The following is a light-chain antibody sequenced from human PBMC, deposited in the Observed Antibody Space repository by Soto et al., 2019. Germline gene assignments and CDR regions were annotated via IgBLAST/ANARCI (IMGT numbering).Light chain of an antibody. CDR1: QSVSSY. Sequence: VLTQSQATMSLYTRERATLFCRASQSVSSYLAWYQQKPGQAPRLLIYGASRRATGIPDTFSGSGSGTDFTLTISRLEPEDFAVYYCQLYGDSPMYTFGQG. J-gene: IGKJ2*01. V-gene: IGKV3-20*01. CDR2: GAS. CDR3: QLYGDSPMYT.